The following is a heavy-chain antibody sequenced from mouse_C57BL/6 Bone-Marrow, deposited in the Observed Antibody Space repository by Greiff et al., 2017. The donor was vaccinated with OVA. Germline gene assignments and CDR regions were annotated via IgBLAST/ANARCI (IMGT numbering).Heavy chain of an antibody. CDR2: IDPSDSET. J-gene: IGHJ3*01. CDR1: GYTFTSYW. Sequence: VQLQQSGAELVKPGASVKLSCKASGYTFTSYWMHWVKQRPIQGLEWIGNIDPSDSETHYNQKFKDKATLTVDKSSSTAYMQLSSLTSEDSAVYYCARWGYGSSWFAYWGQGTLVTVSA. D-gene: IGHD1-1*01. CDR3: ARWGYGSSWFAY. V-gene: IGHV1-52*01.